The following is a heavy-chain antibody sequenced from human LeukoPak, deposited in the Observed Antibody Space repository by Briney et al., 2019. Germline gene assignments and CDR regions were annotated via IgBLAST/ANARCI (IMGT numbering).Heavy chain of an antibody. D-gene: IGHD5-12*01. J-gene: IGHJ5*02. CDR1: GGSISNYY. Sequence: PSETLSLTCTVSGGSISNYYWSWIRQPAGKGLEWIGRIYSSGTTIYNPSLKSRVTMSVDTSKNQFSLKLSSVTTADTAVYFCASGSSGYDPWGQGTLVTVSS. CDR2: IYSSGTT. V-gene: IGHV4-4*07. CDR3: ASGSSGYDP.